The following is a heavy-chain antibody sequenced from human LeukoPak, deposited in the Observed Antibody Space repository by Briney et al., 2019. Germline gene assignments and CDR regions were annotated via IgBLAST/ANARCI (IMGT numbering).Heavy chain of an antibody. Sequence: PGGSLRLSCAASGFTFSSYAMSWVRQAPAKGLEWVAMIYYDGSNKYYTDSVKGRFTISRDNSKNTVYLQMSSLRAEDTAVYYCAKDPPGSGWSFDFWGQGTLVTVSS. CDR3: AKDPPGSGWSFDF. J-gene: IGHJ4*02. CDR1: GFTFSSYA. V-gene: IGHV3-30*18. CDR2: IYYDGSNK. D-gene: IGHD6-19*01.